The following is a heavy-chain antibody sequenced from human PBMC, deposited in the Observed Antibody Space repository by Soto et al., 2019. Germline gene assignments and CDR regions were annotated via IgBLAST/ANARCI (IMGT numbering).Heavy chain of an antibody. V-gene: IGHV4-4*09. CDR1: GGSISGYY. D-gene: IGHD6-6*01. Sequence: SETLSLTCTVSGGSISGYYWSWLRQPPGKGLEWIGYIYNIGSTNYNPSLKSRVTISVDTYQNQFSLKLSSVTAADTAVYYCARTEYSSRVSFDYWGQGTLVTVSS. CDR3: ARTEYSSRVSFDY. J-gene: IGHJ4*02. CDR2: IYNIGST.